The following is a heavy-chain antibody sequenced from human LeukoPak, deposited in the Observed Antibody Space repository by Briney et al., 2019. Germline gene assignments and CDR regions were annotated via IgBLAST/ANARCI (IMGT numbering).Heavy chain of an antibody. CDR3: ANPDSSGFYFSMRFDC. CDR2: MSGGGDST. D-gene: IGHD3-22*01. J-gene: IGHJ4*02. Sequence: GGSLRLSCKASGFSFSDFAMAWVRQAPGKGLEWVSTMSGGGDSTYYADSVKGRFTVSRDNSDNTLYLHMNSLRAEDTAVYFCANPDSSGFYFSMRFDCWGQGTLVTVSS. V-gene: IGHV3-23*01. CDR1: GFSFSDFA.